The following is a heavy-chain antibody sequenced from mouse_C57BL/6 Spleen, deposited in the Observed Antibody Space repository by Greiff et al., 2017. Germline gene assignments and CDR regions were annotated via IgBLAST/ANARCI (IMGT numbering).Heavy chain of an antibody. CDR2: IWSGGST. CDR1: GFSLTSYG. V-gene: IGHV2-2*01. D-gene: IGHD2-2*01. J-gene: IGHJ4*01. Sequence: QVQLKESGPGLVQPSQSLSITCTVSGFSLTSYGVHWVRQSPGKGLEWLGVIWSGGSTDYNAAFISRLSISKDNSKSQVFFKMNSLQADDTAIYYCAREGWLRRGTRYYAMDYWGQGTSVTVSS. CDR3: AREGWLRRGTRYYAMDY.